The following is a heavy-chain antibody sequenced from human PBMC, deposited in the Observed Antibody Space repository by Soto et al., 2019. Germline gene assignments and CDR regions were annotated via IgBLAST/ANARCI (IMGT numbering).Heavy chain of an antibody. CDR1: GGSISSYY. V-gene: IGHV4-59*01. Sequence: SETLSLTCTVSGGSISSYYWSWIRQPPGKGLEWIGYIYDSGSTNYNPSLKSRVTISVDTSKNQFSMKLTSVTAADTAVYYCAAPPRYWGQGTLVTVS. CDR2: IYDSGST. CDR3: AAPPRY. J-gene: IGHJ4*02. D-gene: IGHD6-6*01.